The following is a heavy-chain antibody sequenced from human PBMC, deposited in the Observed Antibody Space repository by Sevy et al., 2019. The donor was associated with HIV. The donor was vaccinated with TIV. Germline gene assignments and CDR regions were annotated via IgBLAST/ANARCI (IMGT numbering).Heavy chain of an antibody. D-gene: IGHD2-21*01. CDR1: GGSISSYY. V-gene: IGHV4-59*01. Sequence: SETLSLTCSVSGGSISSYYWNWIRQPPGKGLERIGYIYSSGSTNYNPSLKSRVTISVDMSRNQFSLKLSSVTAADTAGYDCASSHLAFCGGDCFSPYYFDSWGQGTLVTVSS. CDR3: ASSHLAFCGGDCFSPYYFDS. J-gene: IGHJ4*02. CDR2: IYSSGST.